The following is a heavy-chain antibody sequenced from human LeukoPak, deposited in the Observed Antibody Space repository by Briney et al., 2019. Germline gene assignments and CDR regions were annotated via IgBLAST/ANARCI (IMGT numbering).Heavy chain of an antibody. V-gene: IGHV3-30*18. Sequence: GRSLRLSCAASGFTFSSYGMHWVRQAPGKGLEWVAVISYDGSNKYYADSVKGRFTISRDNPKNTLYLQMNSLRAEDTAVYYCAKDLFRYGSGSNYYYYGMDVWGQGTTVTVSS. D-gene: IGHD3-10*01. CDR2: ISYDGSNK. CDR1: GFTFSSYG. J-gene: IGHJ6*02. CDR3: AKDLFRYGSGSNYYYYGMDV.